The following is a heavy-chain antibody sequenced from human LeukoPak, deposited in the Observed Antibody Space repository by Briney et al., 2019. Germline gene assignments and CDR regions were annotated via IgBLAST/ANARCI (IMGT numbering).Heavy chain of an antibody. CDR2: INPNSGGT. Sequence: GASVKVSCEASGYTFTGYYMHWVRQAPGQGLEWMGWINPNSGGTNYAQKFQGRVTMTRDTSISTAYMELSRLRSDDTAVYYCARGPASDYNWFDPWGQGTLVTVSS. J-gene: IGHJ5*02. V-gene: IGHV1-2*02. D-gene: IGHD2-21*02. CDR1: GYTFTGYY. CDR3: ARGPASDYNWFDP.